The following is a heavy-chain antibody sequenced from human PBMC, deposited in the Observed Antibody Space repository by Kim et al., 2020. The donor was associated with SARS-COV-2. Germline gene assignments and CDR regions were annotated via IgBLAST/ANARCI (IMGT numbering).Heavy chain of an antibody. CDR1: GGSFSGYY. J-gene: IGHJ6*02. V-gene: IGHV4-34*01. CDR2: INHSGST. D-gene: IGHD3-10*01. CDR3: ARAVRRRGWNHDYGHYYYGMDV. Sequence: SETLSLTCAVYGGSFSGYYWSWIRQPPGKGLEWIGEINHSGSTNYNPSLKSRVTISVDTSKNQFSLKLSSVTAADTAVYYCARAVRRRGWNHDYGHYYYGMDVWGQGTTVTVSS.